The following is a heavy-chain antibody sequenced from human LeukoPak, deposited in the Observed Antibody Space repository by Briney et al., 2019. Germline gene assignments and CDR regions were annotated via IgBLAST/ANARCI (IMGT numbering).Heavy chain of an antibody. Sequence: SGPTLVNPTQTLTLTCTFSGFSLSTSGMCVSWIRQPPGKALEWLARIDWDDDKYYSTSLKTRLTISKDTSKNQVVLTMTNMDPVDTATYYCARCPDCSGVSNYYYYGMDVWGQGTTVTVSS. V-gene: IGHV2-70*11. CDR1: GFSLSTSGMC. CDR2: IDWDDDK. CDR3: ARCPDCSGVSNYYYYGMDV. D-gene: IGHD2-15*01. J-gene: IGHJ6*02.